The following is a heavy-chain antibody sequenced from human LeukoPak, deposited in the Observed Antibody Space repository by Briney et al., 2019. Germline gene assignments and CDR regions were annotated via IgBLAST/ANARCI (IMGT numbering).Heavy chain of an antibody. Sequence: PGGSPRLSCAASGFTFSSFDMHWVRQPTGQGLEWVSTIGTASDTYYPGSVEGRFTPSRDNAKNSLYLQMNSLTAGDTAVYYCARGPPRGKYYYMDVWGKGTTVTVSS. V-gene: IGHV3-13*01. CDR1: GFTFSSFD. D-gene: IGHD1-1*01. CDR2: IGTASDT. J-gene: IGHJ6*03. CDR3: ARGPPRGKYYYMDV.